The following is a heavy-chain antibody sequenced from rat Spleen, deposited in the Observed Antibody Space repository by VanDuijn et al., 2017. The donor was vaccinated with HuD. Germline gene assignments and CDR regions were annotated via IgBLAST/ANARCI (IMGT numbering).Heavy chain of an antibody. D-gene: IGHD1-2*01. J-gene: IGHJ3*01. V-gene: IGHV5-27*01. CDR2: ISYVGDTT. CDR1: GFTFSNYG. CDR3: TTRPYYSSLNWFPY. Sequence: EVQLVESGGGLVQPGRSMKLSCAASGFTFSNYGLAWVRQAPKKGLEWVAYISYVGDTTYYRDSVKGRFTISRDNAKSTLYLQMDSLRSEDTATYYCTTRPYYSSLNWFPYWGQGTLVTVSS.